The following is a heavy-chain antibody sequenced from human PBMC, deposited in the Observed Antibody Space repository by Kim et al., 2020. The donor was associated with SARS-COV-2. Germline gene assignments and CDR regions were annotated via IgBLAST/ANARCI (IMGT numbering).Heavy chain of an antibody. V-gene: IGHV4-38-2*02. Sequence: SETLSLTCTVSGYSISSGYYWGWIRQPPGKGLEWIGSIYHSGSTYYNPSLKSRVTISVDTSKNQFSLKLSSVTAADTAVYYCAREESGVVVVAAESHYYYYGMDVWGQGTTVTVSS. CDR3: AREESGVVVVAAESHYYYYGMDV. CDR2: IYHSGST. J-gene: IGHJ6*02. D-gene: IGHD2-15*01. CDR1: GYSISSGYY.